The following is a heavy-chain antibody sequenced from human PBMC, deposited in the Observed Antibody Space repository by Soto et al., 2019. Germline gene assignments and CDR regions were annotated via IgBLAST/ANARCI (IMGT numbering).Heavy chain of an antibody. CDR1: GYPFTSYG. J-gene: IGHJ5*02. CDR2: ISVYNGNT. CDR3: ATSYDSGFDP. Sequence: XSVKVSCKASGYPFTSYGISWGRQAPGQGLEWMGWISVYNGNTDYAQKFQCRVTMTTDTSTSTAYMELRSLRSDDTAVYYCATSYDSGFDPWGQGTLVTVSS. D-gene: IGHD5-12*01. V-gene: IGHV1-18*04.